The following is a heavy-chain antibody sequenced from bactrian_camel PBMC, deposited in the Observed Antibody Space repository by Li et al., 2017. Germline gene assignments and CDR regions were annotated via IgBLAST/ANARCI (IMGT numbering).Heavy chain of an antibody. CDR3: AAAQVPYGGSRCLENRDYNY. V-gene: IGHV3S40*01. CDR1: GFTFSSGY. J-gene: IGHJ4*01. Sequence: VQLVESGGGLVQPGGSLRLSCAASGFTFSSGYMSWVRQAPGKGLEWVSVASQLGDFTAYADSVKGRFTISQDNAKNTVYLQMNSLKPEDTAMYYCAAAQVPYGGSRCLENRDYNYWGQGTQVTVS. D-gene: IGHD6*01. CDR2: ASQLGDFT.